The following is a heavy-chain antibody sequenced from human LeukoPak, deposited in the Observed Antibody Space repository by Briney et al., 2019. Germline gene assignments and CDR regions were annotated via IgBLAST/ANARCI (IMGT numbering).Heavy chain of an antibody. D-gene: IGHD6-19*01. CDR3: ARDSSVAGIFDY. J-gene: IGHJ4*02. V-gene: IGHV3-30*07. Sequence: DSVKDRFTISRDNSKNTLYLQMNSLRVEDTAVYYCARDSSVAGIFDYWGQGILVTVSS.